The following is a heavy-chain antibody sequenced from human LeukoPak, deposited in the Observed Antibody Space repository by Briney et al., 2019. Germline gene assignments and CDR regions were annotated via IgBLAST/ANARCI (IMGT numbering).Heavy chain of an antibody. J-gene: IGHJ6*02. CDR1: GFTFSTYW. CDR2: IREDESEK. CDR3: ARVRTTGSYYGMDV. D-gene: IGHD3-10*01. Sequence: GGSLRLSCAASGFTFSTYWMHWVRQAPGKGLEWVANIREDESEKYYVDSVKGRFTISRDNAQNSLNLQMNSLRPEDTAMYYCARVRTTGSYYGMDVWGQGTTVTVSS. V-gene: IGHV3-7*01.